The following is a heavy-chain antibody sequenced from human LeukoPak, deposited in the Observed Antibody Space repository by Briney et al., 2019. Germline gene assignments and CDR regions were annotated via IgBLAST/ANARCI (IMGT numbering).Heavy chain of an antibody. Sequence: PGGSLRLSCAASGFTLRSYWMAWVRQAPGKGLEWVANINQDGSEQFYVDSVKGRFTISRDNAKNSLYLQMNSLRAEDTAVYYCARVYCSGGSCSSYFDYWGQGTLVTVSS. D-gene: IGHD2-15*01. V-gene: IGHV3-7*04. J-gene: IGHJ4*02. CDR2: INQDGSEQ. CDR1: GFTLRSYW. CDR3: ARVYCSGGSCSSYFDY.